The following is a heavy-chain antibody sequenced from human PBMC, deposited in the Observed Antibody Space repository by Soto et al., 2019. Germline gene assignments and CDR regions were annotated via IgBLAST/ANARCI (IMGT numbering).Heavy chain of an antibody. CDR1: GYIFTDYY. J-gene: IGHJ5*02. CDR3: AMQRRITIFGVIFQNWFDP. CDR2: INPNSGGT. D-gene: IGHD3-3*01. V-gene: IGHV1-2*06. Sequence: ASVKVSFKASGYIFTDYYMHWVRPAPGQELVWMGRINPNSGGTNYAQKFQGRVTMTTDTSTSSAYTELSSLRSEDTAVYYCAMQRRITIFGVIFQNWFDPWGQGTLVTV.